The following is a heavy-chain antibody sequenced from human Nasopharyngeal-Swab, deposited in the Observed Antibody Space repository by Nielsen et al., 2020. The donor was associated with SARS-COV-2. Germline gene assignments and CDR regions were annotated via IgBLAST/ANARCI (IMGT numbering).Heavy chain of an antibody. D-gene: IGHD3-22*01. V-gene: IGHV3-23*01. J-gene: IGHJ3*02. CDR3: AKDYYDSSGYHPDAFDI. CDR1: GFTFSSYA. CDR2: ISGSGGST. Sequence: GGSLRLSCAASGFTFSSYAMSWVRQAPGKGLEWVSAISGSGGSTYYADSVKGRFTISRDNSKNTLYLQMNSLRAEDTAAYYCAKDYYDSSGYHPDAFDIWGQGTMVTVSS.